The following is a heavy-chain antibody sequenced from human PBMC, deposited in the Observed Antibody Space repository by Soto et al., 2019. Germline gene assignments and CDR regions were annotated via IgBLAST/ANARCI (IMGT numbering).Heavy chain of an antibody. CDR2: ISSSTSHT. Sequence: QVQLVESGGGLGKPGGSLRLSCAVSGFTFSDYYMTWIRQAPGKVLEWVSYISSSTSHTNYADSVKGRFTISRDNAKNSMFLQMTSLRAEDTAVYYCARGRGAASDSFDFWGQVTLVTVSS. V-gene: IGHV3-11*05. CDR3: ARGRGAASDSFDF. J-gene: IGHJ4*02. CDR1: GFTFSDYY. D-gene: IGHD6-13*01.